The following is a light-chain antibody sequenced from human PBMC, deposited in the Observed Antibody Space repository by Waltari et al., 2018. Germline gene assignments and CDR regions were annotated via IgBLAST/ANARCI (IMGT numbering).Light chain of an antibody. V-gene: IGLV3-19*01. J-gene: IGLJ1*01. CDR3: NSRETKDKYIFV. CDR2: DEN. Sequence: SSELTQDPAVSVALGQTVTITCQGDSLINYYAHWYQQKPGQAPVLVIYDENRRPSGIPDRFSGSRSGNTASLTINGAQAEDEADYYCNSRETKDKYIFVFGTGTKVTIL. CDR1: SLINYY.